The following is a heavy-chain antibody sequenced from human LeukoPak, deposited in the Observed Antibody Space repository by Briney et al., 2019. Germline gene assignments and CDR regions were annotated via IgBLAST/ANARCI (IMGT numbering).Heavy chain of an antibody. CDR1: GFTLSSYW. CDR2: ISDADGSIT. J-gene: IGHJ4*02. V-gene: IGHV3-74*01. D-gene: IGHD2-15*01. CDR3: ARDLSGYSDY. Sequence: GTSLRLSCAASGFTLSSYWLHWVRQAPGKGLVWVSRISDADGSITDYADSVRGRFTISRDTAKNTLYLEMNSLGAEDTAVYYCARDLSGYSDYWGQGTLDTVSS.